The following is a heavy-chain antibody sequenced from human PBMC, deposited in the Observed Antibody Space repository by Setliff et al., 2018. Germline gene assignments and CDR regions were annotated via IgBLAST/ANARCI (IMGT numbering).Heavy chain of an antibody. J-gene: IGHJ6*04. Sequence: PGGSLRLSCAASGFTFSSYAMTWVRQAPGKGLEWVSVISGSGGSTYYADSVKGRFTISRDNSKNSLYLQMNSLRAEDTAVYYCARSYNFWSGPALDVWGKGTTVTVSS. V-gene: IGHV3-23*01. CDR2: ISGSGGST. CDR3: ARSYNFWSGPALDV. D-gene: IGHD3-3*01. CDR1: GFTFSSYA.